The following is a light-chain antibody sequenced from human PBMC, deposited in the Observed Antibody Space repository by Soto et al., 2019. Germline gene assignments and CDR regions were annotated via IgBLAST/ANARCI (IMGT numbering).Light chain of an antibody. CDR1: QSVSSY. V-gene: IGKV3-11*01. J-gene: IGKJ1*01. Sequence: EIVLTQSPATLSLSPGERATLSCRASQSVSSYLAWYQQKPGQAPRLLIYDASNRATDIPARFSGSASGTDFTLTISSLEPEDFAVYYCLQRSGWPWTFGQGTQVEIK. CDR2: DAS. CDR3: LQRSGWPWT.